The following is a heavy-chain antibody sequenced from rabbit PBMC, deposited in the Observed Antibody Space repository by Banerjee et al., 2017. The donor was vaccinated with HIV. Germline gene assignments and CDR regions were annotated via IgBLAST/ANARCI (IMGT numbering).Heavy chain of an antibody. CDR1: GIDFSSSFW. V-gene: IGHV1S45*01. Sequence: QEQLVESGGGLVTLGGSLKLTCKASGIDFSSSFWISWVRQTPGKGLEWIGCIYTGSGSTYYASWAKGRFTISKTSSTTVTLQMTSLTAADTATYFCAREDYTSGWGAVLWGQGTLVTVS. D-gene: IGHD4-1*01. J-gene: IGHJ4*01. CDR2: IYTGSGST. CDR3: AREDYTSGWGAVL.